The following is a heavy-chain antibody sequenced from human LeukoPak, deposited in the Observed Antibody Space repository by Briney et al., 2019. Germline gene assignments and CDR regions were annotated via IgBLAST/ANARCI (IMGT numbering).Heavy chain of an antibody. CDR1: GFTFSSYA. Sequence: PGGSLRLSCAASGFTFSSYAMHWVRQAPGKGLEWVAVISYDGSNKYYADSVKGRFTISRDNSKNTLYLQMNSLRAEDTAVYYCARILVGAGGDYWGQGTLVTVSS. D-gene: IGHD1-26*01. CDR3: ARILVGAGGDY. J-gene: IGHJ4*02. V-gene: IGHV3-30-3*01. CDR2: ISYDGSNK.